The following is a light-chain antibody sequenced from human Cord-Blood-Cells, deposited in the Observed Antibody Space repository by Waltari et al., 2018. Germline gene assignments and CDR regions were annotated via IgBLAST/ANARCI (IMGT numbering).Light chain of an antibody. J-gene: IGKJ1*01. CDR1: QSVLYNSNNKNY. CDR2: WAS. Sequence: DIVMTQSPDSLAVSLGERATINCKSSQSVLYNSNNKNYLAWYQQKPGQPPKLLIYWASTRESGFPDRCSGSGSGTDFTLTTSSLQAEDVAVYYCQQYYSTWTFGQGTKVEIK. CDR3: QQYYSTWT. V-gene: IGKV4-1*01.